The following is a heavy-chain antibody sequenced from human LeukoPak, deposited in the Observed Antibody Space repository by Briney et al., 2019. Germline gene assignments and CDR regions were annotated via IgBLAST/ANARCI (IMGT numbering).Heavy chain of an antibody. CDR3: AKEDGRGRYYGMDV. CDR2: ISGGSGST. CDR1: KFTFSSYA. V-gene: IGHV3-23*01. J-gene: IGHJ6*02. Sequence: GGSLRLSCVASKFTFSSYAMSWVRQAPGKGLEWVAAISGGSGSTYYADSVKGRFTISRDNSKNTVHVQMNSLRAEDTAVYYCAKEDGRGRYYGMDVWGQGTTVTVSS.